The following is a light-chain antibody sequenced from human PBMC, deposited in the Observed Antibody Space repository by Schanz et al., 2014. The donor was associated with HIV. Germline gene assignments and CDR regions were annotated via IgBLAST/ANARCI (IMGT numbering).Light chain of an antibody. Sequence: QSVLTQPPSASGTPGQRVTISCSGSSSNIGSNDVNWYQQLPGTAPKLLIYNTYHRPSGVPDRFSGSESGTSASLAISGLQSEDEADYYCGTWDDSLNGWVFGGGTKVTVL. CDR3: GTWDDSLNGWV. CDR2: NTY. V-gene: IGLV1-44*01. J-gene: IGLJ3*02. CDR1: SSNIGSND.